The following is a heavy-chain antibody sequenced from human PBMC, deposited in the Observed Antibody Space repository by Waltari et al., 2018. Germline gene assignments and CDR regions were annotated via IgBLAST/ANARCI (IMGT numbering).Heavy chain of an antibody. D-gene: IGHD3-16*02. Sequence: QVQLQQWGAGLLKPSETLSLTCAVYGGSFSGYYWSWIRQPPGKGLEWIGEINHSGSTNYNPSLKSRVTISVDTSKNQFSLKLSSVTAADTAVYYCARGCPPPLYYDYVWGSYQGRAFDIWGQGTMVTVSS. CDR1: GGSFSGYY. V-gene: IGHV4-34*01. J-gene: IGHJ3*02. CDR3: ARGCPPPLYYDYVWGSYQGRAFDI. CDR2: INHSGST.